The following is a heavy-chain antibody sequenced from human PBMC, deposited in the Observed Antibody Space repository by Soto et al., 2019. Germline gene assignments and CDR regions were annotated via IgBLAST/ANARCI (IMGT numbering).Heavy chain of an antibody. V-gene: IGHV3-23*01. CDR1: GVTFSSYA. D-gene: IGHD3-10*01. CDR3: ARGDLGGSGTPASYYYSGVYV. Sequence: DVQLLESGGDLVQPGGSLRLSCAASGVTFSSYAMSWVRQAPGTGLEWVSSVSAGGDMTYYSDSVKGRFTITRDNPNNALFLPTNRLRAEDTALYYCARGDLGGSGTPASYYYSGVYVWGQGTTVTVSS. CDR2: VSAGGDMT. J-gene: IGHJ6*02.